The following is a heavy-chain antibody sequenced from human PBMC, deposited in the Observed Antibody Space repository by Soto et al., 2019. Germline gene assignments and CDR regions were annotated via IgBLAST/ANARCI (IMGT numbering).Heavy chain of an antibody. Sequence: QITLEESGPTLVKPTQTLTLTCTFSGFSLSTSGVGVGWIRQTPGKALEWLALIYWDDDKRYSPSLKSRLTITKDTSKNQVVLTMTNMDPVDTATYYCAHRLGYCSGGSCYYGAFDIWGQGTMVTVSS. CDR3: AHRLGYCSGGSCYYGAFDI. CDR2: IYWDDDK. J-gene: IGHJ3*02. V-gene: IGHV2-5*02. D-gene: IGHD2-15*01. CDR1: GFSLSTSGVG.